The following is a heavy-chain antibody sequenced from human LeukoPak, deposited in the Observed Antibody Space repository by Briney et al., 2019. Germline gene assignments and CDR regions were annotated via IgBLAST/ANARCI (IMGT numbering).Heavy chain of an antibody. CDR2: IKEDGSEK. J-gene: IGHJ4*02. V-gene: IGHV3-7*03. Sequence: GGSLRLSCAASGFTFSVYWMSWVRQAPGKGLEWVANIKEDGSEKYYVDSVKGRFTISRDNAENSLYLQMNSLRAEDTAVYYCAGTGDLTGYWGQGTLVTVSS. CDR1: GFTFSVYW. CDR3: AGTGDLTGY. D-gene: IGHD7-27*01.